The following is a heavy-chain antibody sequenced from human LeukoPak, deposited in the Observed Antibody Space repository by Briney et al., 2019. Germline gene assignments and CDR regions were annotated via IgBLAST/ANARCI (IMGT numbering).Heavy chain of an antibody. Sequence: GGSLRLSCAASGFTFSSYSMNWVRQAPGKGLEWVSSISSSSSYIYYADSVKGRFTISRDNAKNSLYLQMNSLRAEDTALYYCAKGIRFGESHYYYYGMDVWGQGTTVTVSS. J-gene: IGHJ6*02. D-gene: IGHD3-10*01. CDR2: ISSSSSYI. CDR3: AKGIRFGESHYYYYGMDV. V-gene: IGHV3-21*04. CDR1: GFTFSSYS.